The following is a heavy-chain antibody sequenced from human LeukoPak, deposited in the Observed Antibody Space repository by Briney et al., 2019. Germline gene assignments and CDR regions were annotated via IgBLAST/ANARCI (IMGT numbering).Heavy chain of an antibody. J-gene: IGHJ4*02. CDR3: ARDPVEMATIYYFDY. Sequence: PGGSLRLSCAASGFTFSSYGMHWVRQAPGKGLEWVAFIRYDGSNKYYADSVKGRFTISRDNSKNTLYLQMNSLRAEDTAVYYCARDPVEMATIYYFDYWSQGTLVTVSS. CDR1: GFTFSSYG. D-gene: IGHD5-24*01. CDR2: IRYDGSNK. V-gene: IGHV3-30*02.